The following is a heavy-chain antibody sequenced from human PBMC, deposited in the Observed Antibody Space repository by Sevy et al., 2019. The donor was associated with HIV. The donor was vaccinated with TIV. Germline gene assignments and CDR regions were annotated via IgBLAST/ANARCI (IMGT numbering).Heavy chain of an antibody. D-gene: IGHD2-2*01. CDR2: FDPEDGET. J-gene: IGHJ6*02. Sequence: ASVKVSCKVSGYTLIELAMHWVRQAPGKGLEWMGGFDPEDGETSYAQKFQGRVTMTEDTSTDTAYMELSSLRSEDTAVYYCAGVPATAKYYYGMDVWGQGTTVTVSS. CDR3: AGVPATAKYYYGMDV. V-gene: IGHV1-24*01. CDR1: GYTLIELA.